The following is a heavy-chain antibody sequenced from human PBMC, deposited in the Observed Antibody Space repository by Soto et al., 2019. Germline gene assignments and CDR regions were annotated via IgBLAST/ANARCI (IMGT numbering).Heavy chain of an antibody. CDR1: GFTFSSYG. Sequence: GGSLRLSCAASGFTFSSYGMHWVRQAPGKGLEWVAVISYDGSNKYYADSVKGRFTISRDNSKNTLYLQMNSLRAEDTAVYYCAKDREETQLYFDYWGQGTLVTVSS. V-gene: IGHV3-30*18. CDR3: AKDREETQLYFDY. CDR2: ISYDGSNK. J-gene: IGHJ4*02.